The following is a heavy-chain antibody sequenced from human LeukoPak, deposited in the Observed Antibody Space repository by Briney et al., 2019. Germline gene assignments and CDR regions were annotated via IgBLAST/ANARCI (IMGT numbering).Heavy chain of an antibody. CDR1: GGXISSNNC. CDR2: IYHSGST. Sequence: SGTLSLTCGVSGGXISSNNCWSWVRQPPGKGLEWIGEIYHSGSTYYNPSLKSRVTISLDTSKNQFSLKLSSVTAADTAVYYCARVGKGRYTYGYFDYWGQGTLVTVSS. D-gene: IGHD5-18*01. V-gene: IGHV4-4*02. CDR3: ARVGKGRYTYGYFDY. J-gene: IGHJ4*02.